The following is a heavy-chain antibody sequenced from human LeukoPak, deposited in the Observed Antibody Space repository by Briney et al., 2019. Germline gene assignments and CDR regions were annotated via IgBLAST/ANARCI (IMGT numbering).Heavy chain of an antibody. CDR1: GFTVSSNY. CDR3: AQQLGYCSDGTCYFTY. D-gene: IGHD2-15*01. J-gene: IGHJ4*02. V-gene: IGHV3-53*01. CDR2: IYSGGST. Sequence: GGSLRLSCAASGFTVSSNYMSWVRQAPGKGLEWVSVIYSGGSTYYADSVKGRFTISRDNSKNTLYLQMNSLSAEDTAVYYCAQQLGYCSDGTCYFTYWGQGTLVTVSS.